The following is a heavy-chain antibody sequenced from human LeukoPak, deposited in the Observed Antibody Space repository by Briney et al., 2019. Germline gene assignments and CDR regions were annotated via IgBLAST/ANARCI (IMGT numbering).Heavy chain of an antibody. CDR2: INPNSGGT. CDR1: GYTFTGYY. D-gene: IGHD2-2*03. CDR3: ARDGYCSSTSCSGPADY. V-gene: IGHV1-2*02. Sequence: ASVKVSCKASGYTFTGYYMHWVRQAPGQGLEWVGWINPNSGGTNYAQKFQGRVTMTRDTSISTAYMELSRLRSDDTAVYYCARDGYCSSTSCSGPADYWGQGTLVTVSS. J-gene: IGHJ4*02.